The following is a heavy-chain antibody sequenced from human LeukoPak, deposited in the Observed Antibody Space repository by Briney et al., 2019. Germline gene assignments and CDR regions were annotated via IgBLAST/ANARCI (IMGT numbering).Heavy chain of an antibody. V-gene: IGHV4-39*07. CDR3: ARGLVGATFDI. D-gene: IGHD1-26*01. CDR1: GGSIRSTTYY. J-gene: IGHJ3*02. Sequence: SETLSLTCTVSGGSIRSTTYYWGWIRQPPGKGLEWIGDISDRGRTYNNPSLKSRVTISVDTSRNQFFLKLSSVTAADTAVYYCARGLVGATFDIWGQGTMVTVSS. CDR2: ISDRGRT.